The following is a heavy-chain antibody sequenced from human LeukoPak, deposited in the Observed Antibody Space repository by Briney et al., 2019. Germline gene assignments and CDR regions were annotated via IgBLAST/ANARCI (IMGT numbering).Heavy chain of an antibody. CDR2: INPSGGT. Sequence: KPSETLCLTCAVYGGSFSVYYWSWIRQPPGKGLEWVGEINPSGGTNYNPSPKSRGTTSVDTTNNKSSSKLRSVTAADTAAYYCARRRADYYDSSGYYGYWFDPWGQGSLVTVSS. V-gene: IGHV4-34*01. J-gene: IGHJ5*02. CDR3: ARRRADYYDSSGYYGYWFDP. D-gene: IGHD3-22*01. CDR1: GGSFSVYY.